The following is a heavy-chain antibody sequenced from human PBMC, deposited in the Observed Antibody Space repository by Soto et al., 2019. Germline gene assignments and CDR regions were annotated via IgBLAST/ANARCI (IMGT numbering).Heavy chain of an antibody. J-gene: IGHJ4*02. D-gene: IGHD3-9*01. CDR2: LSQIGYST. CDR1: GFTFSNYA. Sequence: GGSLRLSCAASGFTFSNYAMSWVRQAPGKGLEWVSSLSQIGYSTYYADSVKGRFTISRDNSKNTLYLQMSSLRADDTAVYYCAKQDDILTGADYWGQGTLVTVSS. V-gene: IGHV3-23*01. CDR3: AKQDDILTGADY.